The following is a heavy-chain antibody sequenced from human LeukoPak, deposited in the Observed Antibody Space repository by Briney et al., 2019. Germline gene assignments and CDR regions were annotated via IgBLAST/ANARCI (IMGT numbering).Heavy chain of an antibody. CDR1: GYTFTSYD. D-gene: IGHD3-22*01. CDR3: ARGDYDSSGYYTGSGY. Sequence: ASVKVSCKASGYTFTSYDINWVRQATGQGLEWMGWMNPNSGNTGYAQKFQGRVTITRNTSISTAYMVLSSLRSEDTAVYYCARGDYDSSGYYTGSGYWGQGTLVTVSS. J-gene: IGHJ4*02. V-gene: IGHV1-8*03. CDR2: MNPNSGNT.